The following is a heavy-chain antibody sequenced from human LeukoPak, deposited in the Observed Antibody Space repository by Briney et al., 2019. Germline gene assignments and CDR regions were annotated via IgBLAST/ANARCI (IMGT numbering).Heavy chain of an antibody. J-gene: IGHJ6*03. V-gene: IGHV3-7*01. CDR3: ARSKTYYYESSGSYSVFDYYMDV. CDR1: GFSFSIYW. D-gene: IGHD3-22*01. Sequence: GGSLRLSCAASGFSFSIYWMSWVRPAPGRGLEWVANINKDGSEKYYVDSVEGRFTFSRDNATNSLYLQMNSLRAEDTAVYYCARSKTYYYESSGSYSVFDYYMDVWGKGTTVTVSS. CDR2: INKDGSEK.